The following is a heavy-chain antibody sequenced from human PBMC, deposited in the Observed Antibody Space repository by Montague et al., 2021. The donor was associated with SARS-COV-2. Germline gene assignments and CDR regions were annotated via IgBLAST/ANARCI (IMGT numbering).Heavy chain of an antibody. CDR3: ARAFIAAAGTTSFDY. CDR1: GDSMTYFC. V-gene: IGHV4-59*01. CDR2: IFYRGTT. D-gene: IGHD6-13*01. J-gene: IGHJ4*02. Sequence: SETLSLTCTVSGDSMTYFCWSWIRQTPEKGLEWIGYIFYRGTTKYNPSLESRVTITVDTSKGQFYLKLNSVTAADTAVYYCARAFIAAAGTTSFDYWGQGTLVTVSS.